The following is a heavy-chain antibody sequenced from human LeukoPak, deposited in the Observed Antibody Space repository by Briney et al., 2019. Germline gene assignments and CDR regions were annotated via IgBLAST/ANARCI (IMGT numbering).Heavy chain of an antibody. D-gene: IGHD1-26*01. Sequence: SETLSLTCTVSLDSTTSNFWSWVRQPPGKSLDWIGEIHRSGSPNYNPSLQSRVTISIDRSRNQIALELSSVTAADTAVYYCARASIVGATSLSLDYWGQGTLVTVSS. J-gene: IGHJ4*02. V-gene: IGHV4-4*02. CDR2: IHRSGSP. CDR1: LDSTTSNF. CDR3: ARASIVGATSLSLDY.